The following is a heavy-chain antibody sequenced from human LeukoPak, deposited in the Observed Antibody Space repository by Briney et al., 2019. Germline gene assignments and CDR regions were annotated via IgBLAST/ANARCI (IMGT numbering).Heavy chain of an antibody. CDR3: ARDDYLGY. D-gene: IGHD3-16*01. V-gene: IGHV3-7*05. J-gene: IGHJ4*02. CDR2: TKQDGSEK. Sequence: GGSLRLSCAASGFTLSGYWMAWVRQAPGRGLEWVAHTKQDGSEKKYVDPVKGRFTISRDNAKNSVYLQMDTLRAEDTAVYYCARDDYLGYWGQGTLVTVSS. CDR1: GFTLSGYW.